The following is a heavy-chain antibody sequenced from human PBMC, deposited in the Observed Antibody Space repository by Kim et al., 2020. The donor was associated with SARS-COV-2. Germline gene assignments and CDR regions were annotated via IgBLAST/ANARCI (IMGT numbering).Heavy chain of an antibody. V-gene: IGHV4-34*01. J-gene: IGHJ5*02. CDR1: GGSFSGYY. Sequence: SETLSLTCAVYGGSFSGYYWSWIRQPPGKGLEWIGEINHSGSTNYNPSLKSRVTISVDTSKNQFSLKLSSVTAADTAVYYCAREGGSSSWYDPTGFDPWGQGTLVTVSS. CDR3: AREGGSSSWYDPTGFDP. CDR2: INHSGST. D-gene: IGHD6-13*01.